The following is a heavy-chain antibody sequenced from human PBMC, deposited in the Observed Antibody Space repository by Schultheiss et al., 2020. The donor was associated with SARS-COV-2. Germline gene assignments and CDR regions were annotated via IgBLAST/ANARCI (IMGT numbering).Heavy chain of an antibody. CDR1: GFTFSSYG. J-gene: IGHJ3*02. D-gene: IGHD4-17*01. CDR2: ISYDGSNK. Sequence: GGSLRLSCAASGFTFSSYGMHWVRQAPGKGLEWVAVISYDGSNKYYADSVKGRFTISRDNSKNTLYLQMNSLRAEDTAVYYCARDSTVTSRRSAFDIWGQGTMVTVSS. CDR3: ARDSTVTSRRSAFDI. V-gene: IGHV3-30*03.